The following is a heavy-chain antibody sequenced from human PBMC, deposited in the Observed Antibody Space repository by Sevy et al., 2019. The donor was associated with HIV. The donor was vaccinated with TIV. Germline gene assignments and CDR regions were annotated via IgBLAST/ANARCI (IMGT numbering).Heavy chain of an antibody. CDR3: GKVSIFGVGGFYDY. CDR2: ISGSGTST. V-gene: IGHV3-23*01. Sequence: GGSLRLSCAASGFSFSTYAMTWVRQAPGKGLEWVSGISGSGTSTYYTDSVKGRFTISRDNSKNTVYLQRNNLRAEDTAVYYCGKVSIFGVGGFYDYWGQGTLVTVSS. D-gene: IGHD3-3*01. CDR1: GFSFSTYA. J-gene: IGHJ4*02.